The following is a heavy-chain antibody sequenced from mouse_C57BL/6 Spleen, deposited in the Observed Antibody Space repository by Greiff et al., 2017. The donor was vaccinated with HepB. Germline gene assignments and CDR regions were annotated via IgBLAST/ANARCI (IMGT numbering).Heavy chain of an antibody. CDR2: INYDGSST. CDR1: GFTLSDYY. D-gene: IGHD2-4*01. CDR3: ARGYYDYDDGSLYAMDY. Sequence: EVKLVESEGGLVQPGSSMKLSCTASGFTLSDYYMAWVRQVPEKGLEWVANINYDGSSTYYLDSLKSRFIISRDNAKNILYLQMSSLKSEDTATYYCARGYYDYDDGSLYAMDYWGQGTSVTVSS. J-gene: IGHJ4*01. V-gene: IGHV5-16*01.